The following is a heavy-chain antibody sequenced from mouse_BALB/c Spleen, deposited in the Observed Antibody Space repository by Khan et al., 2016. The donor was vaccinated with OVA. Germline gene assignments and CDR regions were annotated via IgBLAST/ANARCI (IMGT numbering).Heavy chain of an antibody. V-gene: IGHV1-76*01. CDR1: GYTFTSYW. CDR2: INPRNDNS. J-gene: IGHJ2*01. Sequence: QVQLQQSGAELVRPGASVKLSCKASGYTFTSYWIHWVKQRPGQGLEWIGRINPRNDNSDYNEKFKDKATLTADKSSSTAYMQLSSLTSEDSDIYFCTRGGALCNFDHWGQGTTLTVSS. CDR3: TRGGALCNFDH.